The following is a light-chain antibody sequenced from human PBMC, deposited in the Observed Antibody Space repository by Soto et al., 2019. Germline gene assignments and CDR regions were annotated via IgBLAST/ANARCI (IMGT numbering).Light chain of an antibody. CDR1: SSNIGEGYD. Sequence: QSVLTQPPSVSGAPGQRVTISCTGSSSNIGEGYDVHWYQPLPGTAPKLLIYGNSNRPSGVPDRFSGSKSGTSASLAITGLQAEDEADYYCQSYDSSLSGWKVFGGGTKLTVL. CDR2: GNS. J-gene: IGLJ2*01. CDR3: QSYDSSLSGWKV. V-gene: IGLV1-40*01.